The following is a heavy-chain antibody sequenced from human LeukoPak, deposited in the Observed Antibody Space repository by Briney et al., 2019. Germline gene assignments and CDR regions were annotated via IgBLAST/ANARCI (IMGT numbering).Heavy chain of an antibody. CDR2: ISSSSSYI. J-gene: IGHJ3*02. CDR3: ARESSPEDAFDI. Sequence: GGSLRLSCAASGFTFSSYSMNWVRQAPGKGLEWVSSISSSSSYIYYADSVKGRFTISRDNAKNSLYLQMNSLRAEDTAVYCCARESSPEDAFDIWGQGTMVTVSS. V-gene: IGHV3-21*01. CDR1: GFTFSSYS.